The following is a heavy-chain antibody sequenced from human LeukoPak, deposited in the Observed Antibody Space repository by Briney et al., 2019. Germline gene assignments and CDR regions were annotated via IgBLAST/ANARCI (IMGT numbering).Heavy chain of an antibody. J-gene: IGHJ4*02. V-gene: IGHV3-23*01. CDR1: GFTFSDYY. CDR3: AKVRGALRYYFDY. Sequence: GGSLRLSCAASGFTFSDYYMSWVRQAPGKGLEWVSAISGSGGSTYYADSVKGRFTISRDNSKNTLYLQMNSLRAEDTAVYYCAKVRGALRYYFDYWGQGTLVTVSS. D-gene: IGHD3-10*01. CDR2: ISGSGGST.